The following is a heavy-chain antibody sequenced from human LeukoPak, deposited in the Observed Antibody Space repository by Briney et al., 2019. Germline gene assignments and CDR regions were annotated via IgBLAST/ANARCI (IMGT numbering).Heavy chain of an antibody. CDR2: INQDGSEK. V-gene: IGHV3-7*01. J-gene: IGHJ4*02. CDR1: GFTFSSYW. CDR3: VREGAYSTSSPAGY. D-gene: IGHD6-6*01. Sequence: GGSLRLSCAASGFTFSSYWMSWVRQAPGRRLEWVANINQDGSEKYYVDSVKGRFIISRDNARNSLFLQMNILTAEDTAIYYCVREGAYSTSSPAGYWGQGTLVSVSS.